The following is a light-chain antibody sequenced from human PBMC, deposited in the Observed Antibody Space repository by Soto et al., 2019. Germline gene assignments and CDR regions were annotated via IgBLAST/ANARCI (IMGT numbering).Light chain of an antibody. CDR3: QWYGSSPPKYT. V-gene: IGKV3-20*01. Sequence: EIVLTQSPGTLSLSPGERATLSCRASQSVSRAYLAWYQQKPGQAPRLLMFAASSRATGIPARFSGSGSGTDFTLTISRLEPEDFAVYYCQWYGSSPPKYTFGQGTKLEIK. CDR2: AAS. CDR1: QSVSRAY. J-gene: IGKJ2*01.